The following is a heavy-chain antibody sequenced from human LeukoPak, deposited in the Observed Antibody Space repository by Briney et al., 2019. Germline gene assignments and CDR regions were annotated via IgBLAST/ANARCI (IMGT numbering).Heavy chain of an antibody. CDR1: GFTFSSYG. CDR3: ARDSEPSITMIVVVPDY. Sequence: PGGSLRLSCAASGFTFSSYGMHWVRQAPGKGLEWVAVISYDGSNKYYADSVKGRFTISRDNSKNTLYLQMNSLRAEDTAVYYCARDSEPSITMIVVVPDYWGQGTLVTVSS. J-gene: IGHJ4*02. D-gene: IGHD3-22*01. V-gene: IGHV3-30*03. CDR2: ISYDGSNK.